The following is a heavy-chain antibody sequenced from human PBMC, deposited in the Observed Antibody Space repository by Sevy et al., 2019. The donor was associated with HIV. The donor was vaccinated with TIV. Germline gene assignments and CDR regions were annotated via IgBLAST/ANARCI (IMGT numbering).Heavy chain of an antibody. Sequence: GGSLRLSCAASGFTVSSNYMSWVRQAPGKGLEWVSVIYSGGSTYYADSGKGRFTISRDNSKNTLYLQMNSLRAEDTAVYYCARAGRRYSSSWYDYWGQGTLVTVSS. D-gene: IGHD6-13*01. J-gene: IGHJ4*02. V-gene: IGHV3-53*01. CDR1: GFTVSSNY. CDR3: ARAGRRYSSSWYDY. CDR2: IYSGGST.